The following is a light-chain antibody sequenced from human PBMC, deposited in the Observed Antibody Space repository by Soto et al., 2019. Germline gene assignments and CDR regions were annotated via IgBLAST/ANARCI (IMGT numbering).Light chain of an antibody. V-gene: IGLV2-14*02. J-gene: IGLJ3*02. Sequence: QSALTQPASVSGSPGQSITISCTGTSSDVGAYNLVSWYQQHPGKAPKLLIYDVSNRPSGVSNRFSGSKSGNTASLTISGLQAEDEAFYYCSSYTNPSTLVFGGGTQLTVL. CDR3: SSYTNPSTLV. CDR1: SSDVGAYNL. CDR2: DVS.